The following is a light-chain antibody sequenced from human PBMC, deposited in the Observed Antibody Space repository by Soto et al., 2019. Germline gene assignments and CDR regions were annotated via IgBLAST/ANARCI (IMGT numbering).Light chain of an antibody. J-gene: IGKJ1*01. CDR1: QGIGND. CDR2: ATS. V-gene: IGKV1-17*01. CDR3: LHHNTYPMT. Sequence: DIQMTQSPSSLSASVGDIITIACRASQGIGNDLAWYQQEPGKAPKRLIYATSSLQGGVPSRFSGSGSGAEFTLTISGLQPEDFATYYCLHHNTYPMTFGQGTKVDIK.